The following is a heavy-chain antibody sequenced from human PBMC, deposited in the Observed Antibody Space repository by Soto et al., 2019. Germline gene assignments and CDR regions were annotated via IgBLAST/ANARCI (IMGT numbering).Heavy chain of an antibody. J-gene: IGHJ4*02. CDR3: AKRRTSRYYFDY. CDR2: ISGSGGST. CDR1: GFTFSSYA. V-gene: IGHV3-23*01. Sequence: GGSLRLSCAASGFTFSSYAMSWVRQAPGKGLEWASAISGSGGSTYYADSVQGRFTISRDNSKNTLYLQMNSLTAEDTAVYYCAKRRTSRYYFDYWGQGALVTVSS.